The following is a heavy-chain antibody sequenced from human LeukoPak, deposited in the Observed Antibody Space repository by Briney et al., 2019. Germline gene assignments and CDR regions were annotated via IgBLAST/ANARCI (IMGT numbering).Heavy chain of an antibody. CDR2: VNPNSGTT. CDR3: ARGPRIAAALHYYYMDV. Sequence: ASVKVSCKASGYTFTGYYMHWVRQAPGQGLEWIGWVNPNSGTTNYAQKFQGRVTLTRDTSINTAYMELRRLRSDDTAVYYCARGPRIAAALHYYYMDVWGKGTTVTISS. D-gene: IGHD6-13*01. CDR1: GYTFTGYY. V-gene: IGHV1-2*02. J-gene: IGHJ6*03.